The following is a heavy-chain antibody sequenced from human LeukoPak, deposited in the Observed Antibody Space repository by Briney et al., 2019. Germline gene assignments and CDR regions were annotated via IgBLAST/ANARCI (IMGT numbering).Heavy chain of an antibody. D-gene: IGHD2/OR15-2a*01. CDR3: ARGYVLLDY. Sequence: GGSLRLSCAASGFTFSTYAMHWVRQAPGKGLEYVSAITTNGGSTYYANSVKGRFTISRDNSKNTLYLQMGSLRAEDMAVYYCARGYVLLDYWGQGTPVTVSS. CDR2: ITTNGGST. J-gene: IGHJ4*02. V-gene: IGHV3-64*01. CDR1: GFTFSTYA.